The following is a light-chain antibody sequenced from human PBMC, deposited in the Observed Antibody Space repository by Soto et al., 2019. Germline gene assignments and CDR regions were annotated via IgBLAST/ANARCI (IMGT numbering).Light chain of an antibody. V-gene: IGKV3-20*01. J-gene: IGKJ1*01. CDR1: QSVSINN. CDR2: VAS. Sequence: EIVLTQSPDTLSLSPGERATLSCRASQSVSINNLAWYQHKPGQRPRLLIYVASRRATGIPDRFSGSGSGSEFTLTITRLEPEDFAVYYCQQHGSGPWTFGQGTKVEIK. CDR3: QQHGSGPWT.